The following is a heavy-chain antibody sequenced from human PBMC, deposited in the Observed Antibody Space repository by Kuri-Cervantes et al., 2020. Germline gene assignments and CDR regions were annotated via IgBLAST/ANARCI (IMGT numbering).Heavy chain of an antibody. D-gene: IGHD5-12*01. J-gene: IGHJ6*03. CDR3: VRGPRGYSGYDYSYYYLDV. Sequence: LSLTCAVSGGSISSSNWWSWVRQPPGKGLEWVASIQQHGSEQHYVDSVKGRFTISRDNAKNSLYLQMSSLRVEDTAAYYCVRGPRGYSGYDYSYYYLDVWGKGTTVTVSS. CDR1: GGSISSSNW. CDR2: IQQHGSEQ. V-gene: IGHV3-7*01.